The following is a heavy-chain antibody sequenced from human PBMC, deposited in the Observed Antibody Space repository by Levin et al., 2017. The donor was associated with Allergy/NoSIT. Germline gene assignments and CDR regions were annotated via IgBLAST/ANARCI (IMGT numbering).Heavy chain of an antibody. CDR3: ARDVDTAMDPYFDY. CDR2: IYYSGST. Sequence: SETLSLTCTVSGGSISSSSYYWGWIRQPPGKGLEWIGSIYYSGSTYYNPSLKSRVTISVDTSKNQFSLKLSSVTAAATAVYYCARDVDTAMDPYFDYWGQGTLVTVSS. CDR1: GGSISSSSYY. V-gene: IGHV4-39*07. D-gene: IGHD5-18*01. J-gene: IGHJ4*02.